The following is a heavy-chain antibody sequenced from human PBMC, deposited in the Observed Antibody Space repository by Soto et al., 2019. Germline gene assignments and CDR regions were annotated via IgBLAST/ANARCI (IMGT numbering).Heavy chain of an antibody. CDR1: GFTFSSYA. D-gene: IGHD3-10*01. V-gene: IGHV3-30-3*01. J-gene: IGHJ4*02. CDR3: ARAWGAFITMVPTDY. Sequence: QVQLVESGGGVAQPGRSLRLSCAASGFTFSSYAMHWVRQAPGKGLEWVAVISYDGSNKYYVYSVKGRFTITGDNSKNTLYLQRNILRAEDTAVYYCARAWGAFITMVPTDYWGQGTLVTVSS. CDR2: ISYDGSNK.